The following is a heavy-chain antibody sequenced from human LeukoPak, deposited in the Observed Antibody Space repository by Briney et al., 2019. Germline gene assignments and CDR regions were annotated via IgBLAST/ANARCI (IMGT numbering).Heavy chain of an antibody. Sequence: SETLSLTCTVSGGSISSYYWSWIRQPPGKGLEWIGYIYYSGSTNYNPSLKSRVTISVDASKNQFSLKLSSVTAADTAVYYCARGRYYYYCMDVWGKGTTVTVSS. CDR2: IYYSGST. V-gene: IGHV4-59*01. CDR1: GGSISSYY. CDR3: ARGRYYYYCMDV. J-gene: IGHJ6*03.